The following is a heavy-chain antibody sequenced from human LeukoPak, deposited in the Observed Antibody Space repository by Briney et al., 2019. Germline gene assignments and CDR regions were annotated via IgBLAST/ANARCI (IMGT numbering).Heavy chain of an antibody. CDR2: ISSSGSTI. V-gene: IGHV3-11*01. D-gene: IGHD6-13*01. Sequence: GGSLRLSCAASGFTFSDYYMSWIRQAPGKGLEWVSYISSSGSTIYYADSVKGRFTISRDNAKNSLYLQMNSLRAEDTAVYYCARSSRGYSSSWYYFDYWGQGTLVTVSS. J-gene: IGHJ4*02. CDR1: GFTFSDYY. CDR3: ARSSRGYSSSWYYFDY.